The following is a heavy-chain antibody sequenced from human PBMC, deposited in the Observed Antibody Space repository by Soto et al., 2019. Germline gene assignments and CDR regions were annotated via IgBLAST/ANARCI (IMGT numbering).Heavy chain of an antibody. CDR3: ARESVDTAMVTGFDY. J-gene: IGHJ4*02. V-gene: IGHV3-48*02. CDR2: ISSSSSTI. Sequence: EVQLVESGGGLVQPGGSLRLSCAASGFTFSSYSMNWVRQAPGKALEWVSYISSSSSTIYYADSVKGRFTISRDNAKNSLYLQMNSPRDEDTAVYYCARESVDTAMVTGFDYWGQGTLVTVAS. D-gene: IGHD5-18*01. CDR1: GFTFSSYS.